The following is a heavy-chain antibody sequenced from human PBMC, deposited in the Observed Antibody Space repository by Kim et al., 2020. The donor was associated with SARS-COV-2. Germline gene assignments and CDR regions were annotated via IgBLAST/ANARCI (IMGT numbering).Heavy chain of an antibody. J-gene: IGHJ6*01. CDR1: GGSFSGYY. CDR3: ARGTTVTTLFYYYYGTDV. Sequence: SETLSLTCAVYGGSFSGYYWSWIRQPPGKGLEWIGEINHSGSTNYNPSLKSRVTISVDTSKNQFSLKLSSVTAADTAVYYCARGTTVTTLFYYYYGTDV. V-gene: IGHV4-34*01. CDR2: INHSGST. D-gene: IGHD4-17*01.